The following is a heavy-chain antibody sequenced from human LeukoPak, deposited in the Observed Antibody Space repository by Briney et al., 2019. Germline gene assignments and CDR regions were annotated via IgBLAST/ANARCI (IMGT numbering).Heavy chain of an antibody. D-gene: IGHD3-16*02. Sequence: GGSLRLSCAASGFTFSDYSMNWVRQAPGKGLEWLSSIISSSSYIYYADSVKGRFTISRDNAKNSLYLQMNRLRAEDTAVYYCARQHRYCSPATRSFKHFDSWGQGTLVTVSS. J-gene: IGHJ4*02. V-gene: IGHV3-21*01. CDR3: ARQHRYCSPATRSFKHFDS. CDR2: IISSSSYI. CDR1: GFTFSDYS.